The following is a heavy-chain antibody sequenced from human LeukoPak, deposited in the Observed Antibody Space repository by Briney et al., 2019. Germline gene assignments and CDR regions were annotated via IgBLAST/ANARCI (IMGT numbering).Heavy chain of an antibody. CDR2: IYAGGTT. J-gene: IGHJ4*02. D-gene: IGHD6-13*01. Sequence: KASETLSLTCTVSGGSISSGSYYWSWIRQPAGKGLEWIGRIYAGGTTNYNPSLKSRVTMSVDTSKNQFSLRLSSVTAADTAVYYCAGLPFTTFSSSWYIFDCWGQGTLVTVSS. V-gene: IGHV4-61*02. CDR1: GGSISSGSYY. CDR3: AGLPFTTFSSSWYIFDC.